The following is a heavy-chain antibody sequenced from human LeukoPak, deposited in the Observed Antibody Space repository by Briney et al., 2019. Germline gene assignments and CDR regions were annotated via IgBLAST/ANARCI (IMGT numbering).Heavy chain of an antibody. Sequence: PGGSLRLSCAASGFTFSSSGMHWVRQAPGKGLEWVAFIRHDGSYKYYADSVKGRFTISGDNSGNTLNLQMNSLRAEDTAVHYCAKGGSSWYPDYWGQGTLVTVSS. V-gene: IGHV3-30*02. J-gene: IGHJ4*02. D-gene: IGHD6-13*01. CDR2: IRHDGSYK. CDR1: GFTFSSSG. CDR3: AKGGSSWYPDY.